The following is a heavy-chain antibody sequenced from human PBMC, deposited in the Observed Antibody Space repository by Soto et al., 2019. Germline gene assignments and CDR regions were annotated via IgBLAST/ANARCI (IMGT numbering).Heavy chain of an antibody. CDR3: TTDLDQQQLDPLDY. D-gene: IGHD6-13*01. CDR2: IKSKTDGGTT. J-gene: IGHJ4*02. V-gene: IGHV3-15*01. Sequence: GGSLRLSCAASGFTFSNAWMSWVRQAPGKGLEWVGRIKSKTDGGTTDYAAPVKGRFTISRDDSKNTLYLQMNSLKTEDTAVYYCTTDLDQQQLDPLDYWGQGTLVTVSS. CDR1: GFTFSNAW.